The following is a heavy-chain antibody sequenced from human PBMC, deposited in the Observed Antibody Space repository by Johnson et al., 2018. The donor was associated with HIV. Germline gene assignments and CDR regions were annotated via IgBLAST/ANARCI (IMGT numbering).Heavy chain of an antibody. V-gene: IGHV3-15*01. D-gene: IGHD1-26*01. J-gene: IGHJ3*02. CDR3: TTELVGARGPNAFDI. Sequence: VQLVESGGGVVQPGRSLRLSCAASGFTFSNAWMIWVRQAPGKGLEWVGRIKSKTSGGTTEYAAPGQGRFTISRDDSKNTLYLQMNSLKTEDPAMCDCTTELVGARGPNAFDIWGQGTMVTVSS. CDR2: IKSKTSGGTT. CDR1: GFTFSNAW.